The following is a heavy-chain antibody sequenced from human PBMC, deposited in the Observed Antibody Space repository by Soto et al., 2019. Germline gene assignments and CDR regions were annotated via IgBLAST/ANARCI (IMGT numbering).Heavy chain of an antibody. CDR2: IIPIFGTA. V-gene: IGHV1-69*13. CDR1: GGTFSSYA. J-gene: IGHJ2*01. CDR3: ARDRSIVGATNWYFDL. D-gene: IGHD1-26*01. Sequence: SVKVSCKDSGGTFSSYAISWVRQAPGQGLEWMGGIIPIFGTANYAQEFQGRVTITADESTSTAYMELSSLRSEDTAVYYCARDRSIVGATNWYFDLWGRGTLVTAPQ.